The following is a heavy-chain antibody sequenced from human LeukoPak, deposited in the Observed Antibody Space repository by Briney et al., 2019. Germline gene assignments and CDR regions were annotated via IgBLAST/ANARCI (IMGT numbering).Heavy chain of an antibody. J-gene: IGHJ4*02. D-gene: IGHD6-6*01. V-gene: IGHV3-30*02. CDR2: IRYDGSNK. CDR3: ASPPSVDSSSPYYFEY. CDR1: GFTFSSYG. Sequence: GGSLRLSCAASGFTFSSYGMHWVRQAPGKGLEWVAFIRYDGSNKYYGHSVKGRFTISRDNAKNSLFLQMNSLRAEDTAVYYCASPPSVDSSSPYYFEYWGQGTLVTVSS.